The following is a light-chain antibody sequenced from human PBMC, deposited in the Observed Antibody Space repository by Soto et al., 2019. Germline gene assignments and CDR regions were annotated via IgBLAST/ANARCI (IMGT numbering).Light chain of an antibody. CDR3: QQYGSSLLT. CDR2: GAS. CDR1: QSVSSSY. Sequence: EIVLTQSPGTLSLSPGERATLSCRASQSVSSSYLAWYQQKPGQAPRLLIYGASSSATGIPDRFSGSGSGTDFTLTISRLEREDFAVYYCQQYGSSLLTLGGGTKVEIK. V-gene: IGKV3-20*01. J-gene: IGKJ4*01.